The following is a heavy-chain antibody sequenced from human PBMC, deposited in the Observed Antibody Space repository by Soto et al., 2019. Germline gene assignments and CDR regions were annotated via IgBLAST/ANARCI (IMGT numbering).Heavy chain of an antibody. V-gene: IGHV1-69*12. CDR2: IIPIFGTA. CDR3: ARVDTAMVIYGMDV. D-gene: IGHD5-18*01. CDR1: GGTFSSYA. J-gene: IGHJ6*02. Sequence: QVQLVQSGAEVKKPGSSVKVSCKASGGTFSSYAISWVRQAPGQGLEWMGGIIPIFGTANYAQKFQGRVTITADESTSTAYMDLSSLRSEDTAVYYCARVDTAMVIYGMDVWGQGTTVTVSS.